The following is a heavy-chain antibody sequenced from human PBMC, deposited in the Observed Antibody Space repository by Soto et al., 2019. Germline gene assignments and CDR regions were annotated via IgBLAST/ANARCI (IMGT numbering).Heavy chain of an antibody. Sequence: PGGSLRLSCAASGFTFSSYSMNWVRQAPGKGLEWVSSISSSSSYIYYADSVKGRFTISRDNAKNSLYLQMNSLRAEDTAVYYCARDWGYGSGSWPVYYFDYWGQGTLVTVSS. J-gene: IGHJ4*02. V-gene: IGHV3-21*01. D-gene: IGHD3-10*01. CDR2: ISSSSSYI. CDR1: GFTFSSYS. CDR3: ARDWGYGSGSWPVYYFDY.